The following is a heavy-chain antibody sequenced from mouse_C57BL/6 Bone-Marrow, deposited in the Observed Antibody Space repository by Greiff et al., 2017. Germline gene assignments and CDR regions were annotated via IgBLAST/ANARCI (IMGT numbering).Heavy chain of an antibody. D-gene: IGHD2-3*01. CDR2: IHPNSGST. J-gene: IGHJ2*01. CDR1: GYTFTSYW. CDR3: ARTGTIGLLRGDY. Sequence: QVQLQQPGAELVKPGASVKLSCKASGYTFTSYWMHWVKQRPGQGLEWIGMIHPNSGSTNYNEKFKSKATLTVDKSSSTAYMQLSSLTSEDSAVYYCARTGTIGLLRGDYWGQGTTLTVSS. V-gene: IGHV1-64*01.